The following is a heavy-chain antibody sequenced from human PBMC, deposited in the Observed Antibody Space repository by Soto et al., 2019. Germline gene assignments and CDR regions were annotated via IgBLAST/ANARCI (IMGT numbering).Heavy chain of an antibody. V-gene: IGHV4-59*08. CDR1: GASISSGY. J-gene: IGHJ4*02. D-gene: IGHD6-19*01. CDR3: ARQVGGWAPWYFDY. Sequence: SETLSLTCTVSGASISSGYWSWIRQSPGKGLEWIGYIYYSGSTNYNPSPKSRVTISVDTSKNQFSLKLSSVTAADTAVYYCARQVGGWAPWYFDYWGQGTLVTVAS. CDR2: IYYSGST.